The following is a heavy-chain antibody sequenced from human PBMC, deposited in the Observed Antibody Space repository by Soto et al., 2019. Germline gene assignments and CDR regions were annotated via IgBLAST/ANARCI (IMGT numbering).Heavy chain of an antibody. CDR2: IYTSGST. V-gene: IGHV4-4*07. CDR1: GGSISSYY. J-gene: IGHJ4*02. Sequence: QVQLQESGPGLVKPSETLSLTCTVSGGSISSYYWSWIRQPAGKGLEWIGRIYTSGSTNYNPSLQSRVTMSVDTSKHQFSLKRSSVTAADTAVYYCARESLWFGELFPGYFDYWGQGTLVTVSS. CDR3: ARESLWFGELFPGYFDY. D-gene: IGHD3-10*01.